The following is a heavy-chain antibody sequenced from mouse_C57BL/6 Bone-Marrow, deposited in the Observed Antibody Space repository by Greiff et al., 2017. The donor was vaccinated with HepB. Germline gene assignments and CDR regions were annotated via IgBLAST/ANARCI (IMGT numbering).Heavy chain of an antibody. Sequence: QVQLQQPGAELVKPGASVKLSCKASGYTFTSYWMHWVKQRPGQGLEWIGMIHPNSGSTNYNEKFKSKATLTVDKSSSTSYMQLSSLTSEDSAVYYCAREEDGPDAYWGQGTLVTVSA. CDR3: AREEDGPDAY. CDR2: IHPNSGST. J-gene: IGHJ3*01. CDR1: GYTFTSYW. D-gene: IGHD2-3*01. V-gene: IGHV1-64*01.